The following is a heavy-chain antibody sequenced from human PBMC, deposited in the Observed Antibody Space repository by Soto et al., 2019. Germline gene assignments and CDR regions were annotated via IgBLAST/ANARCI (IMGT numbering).Heavy chain of an antibody. Sequence: QAQLVDSGGGVVQPGRSLRLSCAASGFTFSSYGMHWVRQAPGTGLEWVAVISYDGGLQHYADSVKGRFTISRDNSKNIVLLQMNRLRAEDTAVYYCVSDRGYGHASVPYSWGQGTLVSVSS. D-gene: IGHD5-18*01. J-gene: IGHJ4*02. CDR1: GFTFSSYG. CDR2: ISYDGGLQ. CDR3: VSDRGYGHASVPYS. V-gene: IGHV3-30*03.